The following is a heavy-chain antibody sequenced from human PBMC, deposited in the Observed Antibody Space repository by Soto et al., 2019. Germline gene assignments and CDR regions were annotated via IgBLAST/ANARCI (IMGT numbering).Heavy chain of an antibody. CDR2: ISSSSSYI. Sequence: GGSLRLSCAASGFTFSSYSMNWVRQAPGKGLEWVSSISSSSSYIYYADSVKGRFTISRDNAKNSLYLQMNSLRAEDTAVYYCARDAYLPLFGESAGDAFDIWGQGTMVTVSS. V-gene: IGHV3-21*01. J-gene: IGHJ3*02. CDR1: GFTFSSYS. CDR3: ARDAYLPLFGESAGDAFDI. D-gene: IGHD3-10*02.